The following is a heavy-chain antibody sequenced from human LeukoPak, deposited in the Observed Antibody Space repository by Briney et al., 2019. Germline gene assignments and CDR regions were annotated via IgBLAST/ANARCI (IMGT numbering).Heavy chain of an antibody. CDR2: ISSSGSTI. D-gene: IGHD4-23*01. J-gene: IGHJ4*02. CDR1: GFTFSDYY. V-gene: IGHV3-11*04. CDR3: ARAPPYGGNSVVDY. Sequence: GGSLRLSCAVSGFTFSDYYMSWIRQAPGKGLEWVSYISSSGSTIYYADSVKGRFTISRDNAKNSLYLQMNSLRAEDTAVYYCARAPPYGGNSVVDYWGQGTLVTVSS.